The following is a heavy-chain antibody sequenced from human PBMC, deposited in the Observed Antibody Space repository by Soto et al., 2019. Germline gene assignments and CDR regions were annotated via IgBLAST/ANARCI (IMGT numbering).Heavy chain of an antibody. CDR2: ISKSDYT. Sequence: PGGSLRLSCTVSGFAFNNYGINWVRQAPGKGLEWVSSISKSDYTYYSDSVKGRFAISRDNAKSSVSLQMNTLRVEDTAVYYCAREDSIIIPAVSDFWGKGTLVTVS. CDR1: GFAFNNYG. CDR3: AREDSIIIPAVSDF. D-gene: IGHD2-2*01. V-gene: IGHV3-21*01. J-gene: IGHJ4*02.